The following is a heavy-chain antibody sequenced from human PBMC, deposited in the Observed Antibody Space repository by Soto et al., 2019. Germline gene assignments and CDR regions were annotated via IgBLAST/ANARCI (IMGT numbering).Heavy chain of an antibody. Sequence: PGGSLRLSCAASGFTFSSYAMSWVRQAPGKGLEWVSAISGSGGSTYYADSVKGRFTISRDNSKNTLYLQMNSLRAEDTAVYYCAKKEGYYDSSGHGASDIWGQGTMVTVSS. D-gene: IGHD3-22*01. V-gene: IGHV3-23*01. CDR2: ISGSGGST. CDR3: AKKEGYYDSSGHGASDI. CDR1: GFTFSSYA. J-gene: IGHJ3*02.